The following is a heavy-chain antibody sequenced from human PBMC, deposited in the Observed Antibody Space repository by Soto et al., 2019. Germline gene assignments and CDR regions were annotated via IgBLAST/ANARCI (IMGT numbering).Heavy chain of an antibody. V-gene: IGHV3-21*01. CDR1: GFTFSSYS. D-gene: IGHD3-9*01. CDR3: ARDLLRYFDWLPTHYYYYGMDV. Sequence: GSLRLSCAASGFTFSSYSMNWVRQAPGKGLEWVSSISSSSSYIYYADSVKGRFTISRDNAKNSLYLQMNSLRAEDTAVYYCARDLLRYFDWLPTHYYYYGMDVWAQGTTVTVSS. CDR2: ISSSSSYI. J-gene: IGHJ6*02.